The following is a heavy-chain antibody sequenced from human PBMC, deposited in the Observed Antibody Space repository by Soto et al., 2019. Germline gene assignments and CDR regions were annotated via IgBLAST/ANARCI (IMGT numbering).Heavy chain of an antibody. Sequence: EVQLVESGGGLVKPGGSLRLSCAASGFTFSSYSMNWVRQAPGKGLEWVSSISSSSSYIYYADSVKGRFTISSDNAKNSRYLQMNSLRAEDTAVYYCARDQPGYSYGYGLGYWGQGTLVTVSS. CDR2: ISSSSSYI. CDR3: ARDQPGYSYGYGLGY. CDR1: GFTFSSYS. D-gene: IGHD5-18*01. V-gene: IGHV3-21*01. J-gene: IGHJ4*02.